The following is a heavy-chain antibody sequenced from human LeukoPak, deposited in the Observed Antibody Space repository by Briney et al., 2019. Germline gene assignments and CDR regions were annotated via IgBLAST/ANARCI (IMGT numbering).Heavy chain of an antibody. CDR3: ARYCSGSSCYQSNWFDP. J-gene: IGHJ5*02. CDR1: GGSISSSSYY. CDR2: IYYSGST. Sequence: SETLSLTCTVSGGSISSSSYYWGWLRQPPGKGLEWIGSIYYSGSTYYNPSLKSRVTISVDTSKNQFSLKLSSVTAADTAVYYCARYCSGSSCYQSNWFDPWGQGTLVSVSS. V-gene: IGHV4-39*01. D-gene: IGHD2-2*01.